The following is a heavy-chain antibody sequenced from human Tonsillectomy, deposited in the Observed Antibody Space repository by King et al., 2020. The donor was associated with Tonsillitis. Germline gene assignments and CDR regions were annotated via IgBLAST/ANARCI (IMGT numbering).Heavy chain of an antibody. J-gene: IGHJ4*02. CDR2: IYYSVNT. V-gene: IGHV4-59*13. CDR1: GGSISSDY. D-gene: IGHD1-26*01. Sequence: QLQESGPGLVKPSETLSLTCTVSGGSISSDYWSWILLTPGRGLEWIGDIYYSVNTNYNPSLKGRVTLSADSSKNQFSLKLSSVTAADTAVYYCARSELLGTTTFDYWGQGTLVTVSS. CDR3: ARSELLGTTTFDY.